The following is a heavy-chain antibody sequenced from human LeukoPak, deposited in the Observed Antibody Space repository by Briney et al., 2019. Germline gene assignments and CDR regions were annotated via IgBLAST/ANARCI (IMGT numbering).Heavy chain of an antibody. J-gene: IGHJ6*03. V-gene: IGHV3-23*01. CDR2: ISGSGGTT. CDR3: AKGYCSGGSCSIYYMDV. CDR1: GFTFSSYG. D-gene: IGHD2-15*01. Sequence: GGTLRLSCAASGFTFSSYGMSWVRQAPGKGLECVSGISGSGGTTYYADSVKGRFTISRDNSKNTLYLQMNSRRAEDTAVYYCAKGYCSGGSCSIYYMDVWGKGTTVTISS.